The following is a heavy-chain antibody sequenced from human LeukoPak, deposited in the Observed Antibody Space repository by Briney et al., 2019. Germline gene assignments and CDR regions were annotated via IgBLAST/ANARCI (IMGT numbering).Heavy chain of an antibody. CDR2: ITTFNDKT. CDR1: GYIFTSYG. V-gene: IGHV1-18*04. CDR3: ARSGSSSWSLLLDY. J-gene: IGHJ4*02. Sequence: ASVKVSCKASGYIFTSYGITWVRQAPGQGLEWMGRITTFNDKTVLAEKFRGRVTLNTDTTTAYLTLRKLRSDDTAVYYCARSGSSSWSLLLDYWGQGSLVIVSS. D-gene: IGHD6-13*01.